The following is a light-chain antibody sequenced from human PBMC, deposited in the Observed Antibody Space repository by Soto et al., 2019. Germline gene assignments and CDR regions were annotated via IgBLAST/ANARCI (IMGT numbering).Light chain of an antibody. J-gene: IGKJ3*01. CDR2: KAS. CDR1: QSISSW. Sequence: DIQMTQSPSTLSASVGDRVTITCRASQSISSWLAWYQQKPGKAPKLLIYKASSLESGVPSRFSGSGSGTEFTLPISSLQPDDFATYYCQQYNSYSHTFGPGTKVDIK. V-gene: IGKV1-5*03. CDR3: QQYNSYSHT.